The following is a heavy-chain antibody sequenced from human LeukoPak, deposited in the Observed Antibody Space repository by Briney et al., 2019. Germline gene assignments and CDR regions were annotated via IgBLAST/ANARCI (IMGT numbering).Heavy chain of an antibody. CDR2: IYYSGST. CDR3: ASLSIAAAANWFDP. V-gene: IGHV4-39*07. Sequence: SETLSLTCTVSGGSISSSSYYWGWIRQPPGKGLEWIGSIYYSGSTYYNPSLKSRVTISVDTSKNQFSLRLSSVTAADTAVYYCASLSIAAAANWFDPWGQGTLVTVSS. J-gene: IGHJ5*02. CDR1: GGSISSSSYY. D-gene: IGHD6-13*01.